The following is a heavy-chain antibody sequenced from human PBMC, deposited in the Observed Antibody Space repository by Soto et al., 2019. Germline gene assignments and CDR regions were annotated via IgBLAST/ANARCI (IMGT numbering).Heavy chain of an antibody. CDR3: ARAYAYANYGMDV. Sequence: EEQLVESGGGLVQPGGPLRLSCAASGFTFSSFDMHWVRQATGRGLEWVSGIGTAGDTYYPGSVKGRFTISRENAKNALYLQMNNLRAGDTAVYYCARAYAYANYGMDVWGQGTTVTVSS. CDR1: GFTFSSFD. D-gene: IGHD4-17*01. V-gene: IGHV3-13*04. CDR2: IGTAGDT. J-gene: IGHJ6*02.